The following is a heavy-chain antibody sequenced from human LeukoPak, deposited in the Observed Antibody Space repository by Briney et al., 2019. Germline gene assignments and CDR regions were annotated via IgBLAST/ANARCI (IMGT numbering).Heavy chain of an antibody. CDR1: EVTLMNSE. Sequence: GGSLRLSCRTAEVTLMNSEMHWDRRAPGKGLEWLSFISTSGRKMSYADSVKGRFTISRDNTKNSLYLQMSSLTVDDTGVYYCAKEGDYGEIDSWGPGSQVTVSS. D-gene: IGHD3-16*01. CDR2: ISTSGRKM. J-gene: IGHJ4*02. CDR3: AKEGDYGEIDS. V-gene: IGHV3-48*03.